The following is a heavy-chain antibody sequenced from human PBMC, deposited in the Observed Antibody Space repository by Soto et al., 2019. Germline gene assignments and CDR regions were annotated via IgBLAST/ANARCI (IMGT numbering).Heavy chain of an antibody. V-gene: IGHV4-31*03. CDR1: GGSISSGGYY. Sequence: QVQLQASGPGLVKPSQTLSLTCTVSGGSISSGGYYWSWIRQNPGKGLEWIGYIYYSGTTNFNPSLNSRLTISVDTSKTQFSLKLNSMTAADTAVYYCASDESATDAFDIWGQGTMVTVSS. D-gene: IGHD5-12*01. CDR3: ASDESATDAFDI. CDR2: IYYSGTT. J-gene: IGHJ3*02.